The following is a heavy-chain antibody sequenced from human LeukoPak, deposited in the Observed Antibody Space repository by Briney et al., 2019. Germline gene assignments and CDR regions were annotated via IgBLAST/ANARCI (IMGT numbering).Heavy chain of an antibody. J-gene: IGHJ3*02. V-gene: IGHV4-39*01. CDR1: GGSISSSSYY. Sequence: SETLSLTCTVSGGSISSSSYYWGWIRQPPGKGLEWIGSIYYSGSTYYNPSLKSRVTISVDTSKNQFSLKLSSMTAADTAVYYCARHNYDYVWGSYRSMLAFDIWGQGTMVTVSS. CDR2: IYYSGST. D-gene: IGHD3-16*02. CDR3: ARHNYDYVWGSYRSMLAFDI.